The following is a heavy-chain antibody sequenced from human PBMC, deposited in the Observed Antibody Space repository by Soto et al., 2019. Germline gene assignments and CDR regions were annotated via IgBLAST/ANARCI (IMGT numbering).Heavy chain of an antibody. Sequence: SVKVSCKASGYTFTSYDINWVRQATGQGLEWMGWMNPNSGIANYAQKFQGRVTITADKSTSTAYMELSSLRSEDTAVYYCAPGTPHFDYWGQGTLVTVSS. J-gene: IGHJ4*02. CDR1: GYTFTSYD. D-gene: IGHD6-13*01. CDR2: MNPNSGIA. CDR3: APGTPHFDY. V-gene: IGHV1-69*10.